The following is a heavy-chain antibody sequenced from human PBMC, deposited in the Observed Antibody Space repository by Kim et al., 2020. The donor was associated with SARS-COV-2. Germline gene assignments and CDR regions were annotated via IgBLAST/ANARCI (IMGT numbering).Heavy chain of an antibody. D-gene: IGHD3-10*01. J-gene: IGHJ4*02. CDR2: INHSGST. CDR1: GGSFSGYY. Sequence: SETLSLTCAVYGGSFSGYYWSWIRQPPGKGLEWIGEINHSGSTNYNPSLKSRVTISVDTSKNQFSLKLSSVTAADTAVYYCARGASPAYYYGSGSYDYWGQGTLVTVSS. CDR3: ARGASPAYYYGSGSYDY. V-gene: IGHV4-34*01.